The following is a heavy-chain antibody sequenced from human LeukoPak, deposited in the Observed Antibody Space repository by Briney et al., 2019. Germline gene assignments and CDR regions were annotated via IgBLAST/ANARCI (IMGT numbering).Heavy chain of an antibody. Sequence: SVKVSCKASGGTFSSYAISWVRQAPGQGLEWMGGSVPIYGTPIYAQNFQGRLTITADESTTTAYMELSSLRSEDTAVYYCARGRVLVRTTQYFDYWGQGTLVTVSS. D-gene: IGHD1-26*01. V-gene: IGHV1-69*13. CDR3: ARGRVLVRTTQYFDY. CDR1: GGTFSSYA. J-gene: IGHJ4*02. CDR2: SVPIYGTP.